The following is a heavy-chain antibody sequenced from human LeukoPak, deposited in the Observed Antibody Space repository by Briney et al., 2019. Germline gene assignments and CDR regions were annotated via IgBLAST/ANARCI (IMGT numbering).Heavy chain of an antibody. J-gene: IGHJ4*02. D-gene: IGHD5-12*01. CDR1: GDSVSGYTVA. Sequence: SQTLSLTCVISGDSVSGYTVAWNWIRQSPSRGLEWLGRTYFRSSWIFEYAVSVKSRIKISPDTSKNQFSLKLSSVTAADTAVYYCARTRGWLFDYWGQGTLVTVSS. V-gene: IGHV6-1*01. CDR3: ARTRGWLFDY. CDR2: TYFRSSWIF.